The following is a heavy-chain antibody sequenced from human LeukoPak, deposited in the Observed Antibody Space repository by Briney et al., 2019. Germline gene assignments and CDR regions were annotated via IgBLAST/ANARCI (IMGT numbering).Heavy chain of an antibody. D-gene: IGHD3-3*01. CDR2: MKQDGSEK. J-gene: IGHJ6*03. Sequence: GGSLRLSCTASEFTFRNYSMSWVRQAPGKGLEWVANMKQDGSEKYYVDAVKGRFTISRDNAKNSLYLQMNSLTAEDTAVYYCARLKDYDFWSGYLYYYYYYMDVWGKGTTVTVSS. V-gene: IGHV3-7*01. CDR3: ARLKDYDFWSGYLYYYYYYMDV. CDR1: EFTFRNYS.